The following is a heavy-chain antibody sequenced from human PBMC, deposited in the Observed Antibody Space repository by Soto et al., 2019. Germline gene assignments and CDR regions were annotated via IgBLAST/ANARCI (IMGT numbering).Heavy chain of an antibody. V-gene: IGHV3-74*01. CDR2: IDSDGSST. CDR3: ARGRPYGMDV. CDR1: GFTFGSYW. Sequence: EVQLVESGGGLVQPGGSLRVSCAASGFTFGSYWMNWVRQAPGKGLVWVSRIDSDGSSTTYADSVKGRFTTSRDNAKNTLYLQMSSLRVEYTSVYCCARGRPYGMDVWGQGTTVTVSS. J-gene: IGHJ6*02.